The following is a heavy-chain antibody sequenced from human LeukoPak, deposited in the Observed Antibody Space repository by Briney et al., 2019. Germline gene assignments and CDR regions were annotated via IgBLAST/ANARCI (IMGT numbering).Heavy chain of an antibody. CDR2: ISAYNGNT. D-gene: IGHD3-10*01. CDR1: GYTITNNY. V-gene: IGHV1-18*04. J-gene: IGHJ4*02. CDR3: ARDLSLLWFGELSN. Sequence: ASVKVSCKASGYTITNNYMHWVRQAPGQGLEWMGWISAYNGNTNYAQKLQGRVTMTTDTSTSTAYMELRSLRSDDTAVYYCARDLSLLWFGELSNWGQGTLVTVSS.